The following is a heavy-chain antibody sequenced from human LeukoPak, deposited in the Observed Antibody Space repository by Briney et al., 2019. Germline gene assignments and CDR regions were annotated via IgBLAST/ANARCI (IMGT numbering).Heavy chain of an antibody. CDR3: ASSSGWRPFGY. J-gene: IGHJ4*02. Sequence: PSETLSLTCAVYGGSFSGYYWSWIRQPPGKGLEWIGEINHSGSTNYNPSLKSRVTISVDTSKNQFSLKLSSVTAADTAVYYCASSSGWRPFGYWGQGTLVTVSS. D-gene: IGHD6-19*01. CDR2: INHSGST. CDR1: GGSFSGYY. V-gene: IGHV4-34*01.